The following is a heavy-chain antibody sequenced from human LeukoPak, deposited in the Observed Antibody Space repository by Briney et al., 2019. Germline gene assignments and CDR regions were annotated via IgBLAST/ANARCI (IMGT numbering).Heavy chain of an antibody. Sequence: ASVTVSCKASGYTFTAFYMHWVRQAPGQGLEWMGWINPNSGATNYAQKFQGRATMTRDTSISTAYMELSRLRSDDTAVYYCARAHLIAAAGYNWFDPWGQGTLVTVSS. J-gene: IGHJ5*02. CDR2: INPNSGAT. CDR1: GYTFTAFY. V-gene: IGHV1-2*02. D-gene: IGHD6-13*01. CDR3: ARAHLIAAAGYNWFDP.